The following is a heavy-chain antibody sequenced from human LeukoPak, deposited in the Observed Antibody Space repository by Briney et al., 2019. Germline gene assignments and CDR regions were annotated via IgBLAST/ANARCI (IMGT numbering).Heavy chain of an antibody. CDR1: GYSISSGYY. D-gene: IGHD3-3*01. CDR2: IYHGGST. CDR3: ARHDSFWSGYYTEKYFQH. V-gene: IGHV4-38-2*01. Sequence: PSETLSLTCAVSGYSISSGYYWGWIRQPPGKGLEWIGSIYHGGSTYYNPSLKSRVTISVDTSKNQFSLKLSSVTAADTAVYYCARHDSFWSGYYTEKYFQHWGQGTLVTVSS. J-gene: IGHJ1*01.